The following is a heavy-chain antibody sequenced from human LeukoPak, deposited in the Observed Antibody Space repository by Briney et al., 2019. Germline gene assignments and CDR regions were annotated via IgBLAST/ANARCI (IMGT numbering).Heavy chain of an antibody. V-gene: IGHV3-30*03. J-gene: IGHJ6*02. CDR3: ASVSGYGMDV. CDR2: ISYDGSNK. CDR1: GFTFSSYG. D-gene: IGHD2-8*01. Sequence: PGGSLRLSCAASGFTFSSYGMHWVRQAPGKGLEWVAVISYDGSNKYYADSVKGRFTISRDNSKNTLYLQMNSLRAEDTAVYYCASVSGYGMDVWGQGTTVTVSS.